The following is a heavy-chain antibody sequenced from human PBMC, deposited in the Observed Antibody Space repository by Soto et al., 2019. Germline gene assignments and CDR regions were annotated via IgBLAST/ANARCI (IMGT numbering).Heavy chain of an antibody. Sequence: PSETLSLTRTVSGTSIEGFCCSWLRKSAGKRLEWMVRSYAPETTEYNPSLKSRVMMSVDTSKNQFSLKLRSVTGADTAVDYCVKDGTKSLRGCLDSWGQG. CDR1: GTSIEGFC. CDR2: SYAPETT. CDR3: VKDGTKSLRGCLDS. D-gene: IGHD1-1*01. J-gene: IGHJ4*01. V-gene: IGHV4-4*07.